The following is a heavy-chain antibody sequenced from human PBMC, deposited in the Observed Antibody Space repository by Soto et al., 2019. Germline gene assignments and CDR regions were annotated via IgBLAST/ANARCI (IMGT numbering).Heavy chain of an antibody. J-gene: IGHJ5*02. CDR3: ARRMIVAGKPNWFDL. CDR2: IYSSGST. Sequence: QVQLQESGPGLVKPSQTLSLTCTVSGGSISSGDYYWSWIRQPPGKGLEWIGYIYSSGSTYCTPSLKRRVTRSVDTSKNQFSLKLNAVTAAGTAVYYWARRMIVAGKPNWFDLWGQGTLVTVSS. CDR1: GGSISSGDYY. V-gene: IGHV4-30-4*01. D-gene: IGHD6-19*01.